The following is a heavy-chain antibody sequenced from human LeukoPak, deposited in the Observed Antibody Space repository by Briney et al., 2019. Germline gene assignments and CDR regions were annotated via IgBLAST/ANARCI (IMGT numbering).Heavy chain of an antibody. V-gene: IGHV1-2*06. CDR3: ASLYDIVGTTVDY. D-gene: IGHD1-26*01. CDR2: IDPNTGGT. Sequence: GASVKVSCKTSGYTFTNYYIHWVRPAPGQGLEWMGRIDPNTGGTKSAKNFQGRVTMTRDTSISTAYMALSGLRSDDTAVYYCASLYDIVGTTVDYWGQGTLVTVSS. CDR1: GYTFTNYY. J-gene: IGHJ4*02.